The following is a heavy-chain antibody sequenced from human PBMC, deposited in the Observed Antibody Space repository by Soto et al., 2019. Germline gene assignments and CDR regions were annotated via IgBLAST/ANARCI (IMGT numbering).Heavy chain of an antibody. CDR3: ARGSRDCSGCRFFPLPTAEYFRH. J-gene: IGHJ1*01. CDR2: IIPIFRTS. V-gene: IGHV1-69*01. CDR1: GGTFSSYV. Sequence: QVQLVQSGPEVKKPGSSVKVSCKASGGTFSSYVFSWVRQAPGQGLEWMGGIIPIFRTSNYAQKFQGRVTLIADESTSTADMELSSLRSEDTAVYYCARGSRDCSGCRFFPLPTAEYFRHWGQGTLVTVSS. D-gene: IGHD2-15*01.